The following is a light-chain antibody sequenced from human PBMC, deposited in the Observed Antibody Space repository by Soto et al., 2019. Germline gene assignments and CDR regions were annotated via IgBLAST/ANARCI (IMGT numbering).Light chain of an antibody. CDR3: QQYDTWPRT. CDR1: QSVSTN. J-gene: IGKJ1*01. Sequence: EIVLTQSPATLSLSPGERATLSCRASQSVSTNFAWYLQKPGQAPRLLINGASTRATAVQARFTASGSGTEFTLSIRSLQSDDFGVYYCQQYDTWPRTFGQGTKVDIK. CDR2: GAS. V-gene: IGKV3-15*01.